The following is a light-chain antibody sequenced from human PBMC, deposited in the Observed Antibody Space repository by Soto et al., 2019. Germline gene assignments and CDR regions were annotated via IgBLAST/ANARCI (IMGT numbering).Light chain of an antibody. V-gene: IGKV3-20*01. J-gene: IGKJ5*01. CDR3: QHFGGTTFT. CDR1: QSVSSSY. CDR2: GAS. Sequence: EIVLTQSPGTLSLTAGEGATLSCRASQSVSSSYIAWYQQRPGQTPSLLIYGASTRATGIPDRFSGSGSGTHFTLTISRLEPGDFAVYYCQHFGGTTFTFGQGTRLELK.